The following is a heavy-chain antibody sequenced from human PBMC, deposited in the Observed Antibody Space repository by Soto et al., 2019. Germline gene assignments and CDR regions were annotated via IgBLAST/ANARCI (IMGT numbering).Heavy chain of an antibody. D-gene: IGHD2-21*02. CDR3: ARVVGVTTRFDY. Sequence: SVKVSCKASGFTFTSSAVQWVRQARGQGLEWIGWINLGSGNTNYAQKFQERVTMTRDMSTSTAYMELSRLRSDDTAVYYCARVVGVTTRFDYWGQGTLVTVSS. CDR1: GFTFTSSA. V-gene: IGHV1-58*01. J-gene: IGHJ4*02. CDR2: INLGSGNT.